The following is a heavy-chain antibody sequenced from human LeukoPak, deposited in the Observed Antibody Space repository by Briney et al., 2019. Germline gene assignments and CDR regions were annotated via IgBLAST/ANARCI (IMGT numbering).Heavy chain of an antibody. CDR2: ITPMFGTA. J-gene: IGHJ1*01. CDR3: AGDSSEFRSLIPH. CDR1: GGTFSSHA. Sequence: SVTVSCTASGGTFSSHAISWVRQAPGQGLEWMGGITPMFGTAKYAQKFQGRVTITADESTSTAYMELSSLRSEDTAVYYCAGDSSEFRSLIPHWGQGTLVTVSS. D-gene: IGHD2-21*01. V-gene: IGHV1-69*13.